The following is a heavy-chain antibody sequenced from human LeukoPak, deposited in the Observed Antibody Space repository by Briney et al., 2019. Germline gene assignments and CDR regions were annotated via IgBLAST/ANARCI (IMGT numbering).Heavy chain of an antibody. D-gene: IGHD6-13*01. CDR2: IYTSGST. Sequence: SQTLSLTCTVSGGSISSGSYYWSWIRQPAGKGLEWIGRIYTSGSTNYNPSLKSRVTISVDTSKNQFSLKLSSVTAADTAVYYCARDRSSSYTRDWFDPWGQGVLVTVSS. V-gene: IGHV4-61*02. J-gene: IGHJ5*02. CDR3: ARDRSSSYTRDWFDP. CDR1: GGSISSGSYY.